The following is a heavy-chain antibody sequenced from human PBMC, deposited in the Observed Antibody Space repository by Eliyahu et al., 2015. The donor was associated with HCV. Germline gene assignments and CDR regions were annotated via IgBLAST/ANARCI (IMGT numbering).Heavy chain of an antibody. J-gene: IGHJ5*02. CDR3: ARALARRWHYSSGWQNWFDP. CDR1: GGSFSGYY. D-gene: IGHD6-19*01. Sequence: QVQLQQWGAGLLKPSETLSLTCAVYGGSFSGYYWSWIRQPPGKGLEWIGEINHSGSTNYNPSLKSRVTISVDTSKNQFSLKLSSVTAADTAVYYCARALARRWHYSSGWQNWFDPWGQGTLVTVSS. CDR2: INHSGST. V-gene: IGHV4-34*01.